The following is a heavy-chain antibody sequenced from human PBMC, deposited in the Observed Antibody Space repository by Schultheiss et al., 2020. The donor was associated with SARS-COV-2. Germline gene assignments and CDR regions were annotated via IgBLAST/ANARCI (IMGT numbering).Heavy chain of an antibody. CDR2: IPNDGNRK. Sequence: GGSLRLSCAASGFTFSSHGMHWVRQAPGKGLEWVAVIPNDGNRKYYADSVKGRFTISRDNSKNTLYLEMNSLRAEDTAVYYCASLLYFDVWGQGTTVTVSS. D-gene: IGHD2-2*02. CDR1: GFTFSSHG. J-gene: IGHJ6*02. V-gene: IGHV3-30*03. CDR3: ASLLYFDV.